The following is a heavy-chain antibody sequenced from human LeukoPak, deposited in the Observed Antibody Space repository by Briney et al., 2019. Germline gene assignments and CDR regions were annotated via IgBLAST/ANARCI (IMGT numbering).Heavy chain of an antibody. CDR1: GFTFSIYA. D-gene: IGHD5-24*01. J-gene: IGHJ1*01. V-gene: IGHV3-23*01. CDR3: AKDVRWEMTTSSTLDH. CDR2: ISGSGGAA. Sequence: PGGSLRLSCAASGFTFSIYAMSWVRQAPGKGLEWVSAISGSGGAASYAYSVKGRFTISRDNSKSSLYLQTNSLRAEDTDVYYCAKDVRWEMTTSSTLDHWRQGPLVSVP.